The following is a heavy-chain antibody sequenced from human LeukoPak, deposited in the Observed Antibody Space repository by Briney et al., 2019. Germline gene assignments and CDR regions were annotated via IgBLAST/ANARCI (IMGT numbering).Heavy chain of an antibody. CDR2: IYTGGNT. Sequence: SETLSLTCTVSGDSITNGIFHWSWIRQPAGKELEWIGRIYTGGNTAYNPSLNSRVTISLDTSNNQLSLKLTSVTAADTAVYYCARGGDYGSAYDYFRYWGQGTLVSVSS. CDR1: GDSITNGIFH. J-gene: IGHJ4*02. CDR3: ARGGDYGSAYDYFRY. V-gene: IGHV4-61*02. D-gene: IGHD5-12*01.